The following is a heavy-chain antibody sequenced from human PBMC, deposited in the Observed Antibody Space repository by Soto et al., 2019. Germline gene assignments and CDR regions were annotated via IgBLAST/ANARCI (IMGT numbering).Heavy chain of an antibody. Sequence: QVQLVESGGGVVQPGRSLRLSCAASGFTFSSYGMHWVRQAPGKGLEWVAVIWYDGSNKYYADSVKGRFTISRDNSKNTLYLQMISLRAEDTAVYYCARGMTTVTTDYYYGMDVWGQGTTVTVSS. V-gene: IGHV3-33*01. CDR1: GFTFSSYG. J-gene: IGHJ6*02. CDR2: IWYDGSNK. CDR3: ARGMTTVTTDYYYGMDV. D-gene: IGHD4-4*01.